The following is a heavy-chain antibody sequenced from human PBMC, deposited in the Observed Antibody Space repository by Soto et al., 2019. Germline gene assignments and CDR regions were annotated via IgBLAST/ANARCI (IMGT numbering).Heavy chain of an antibody. J-gene: IGHJ5*01. D-gene: IGHD1-1*01. CDR1: GGSVRAPDW. V-gene: IGHV4-4*02. CDR3: ARVRQGCSANNCYFDP. Sequence: QVHLQESGPGLVAPSGTLSLTCTLSGGSVRAPDWWNWVRQSPDKGLEGIAEVHISGHSNYNPSLRSFVGVSIASSKNQLYLNLNSVTAADTAIYYCARVRQGCSANNCYFDPWGQGTQVTISS. CDR2: VHISGHS.